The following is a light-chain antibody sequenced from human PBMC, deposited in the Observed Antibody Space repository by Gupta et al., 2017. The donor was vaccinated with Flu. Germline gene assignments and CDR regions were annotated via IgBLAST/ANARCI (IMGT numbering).Light chain of an antibody. J-gene: IGLJ3*02. CDR2: EDS. V-gene: IGLV3-1*01. CDR1: KLGDKY. Sequence: SYELTQPPSVSVSPGQTASITCSGDKLGDKYACWYQQKPGQSPLLVIYEDSKRPSGIPERFSGSNSGHTATLTISGTQAMDEAAYSCQAWARSTWVFGGGTKLTVL. CDR3: QAWARSTWV.